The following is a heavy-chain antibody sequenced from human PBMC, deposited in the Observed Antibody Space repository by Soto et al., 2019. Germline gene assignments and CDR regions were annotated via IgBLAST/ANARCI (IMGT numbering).Heavy chain of an antibody. CDR3: ARNYDILTGYYYGMDV. J-gene: IGHJ6*02. Sequence: QVQLEQSGAEVKKPGASVKVSFKASVYTFTCYGISWVRQAPGQGLEWKGWISAYNGNTNYAQKLQGRVTMTTDTSTSTAYMELRSLRSDDTAGYYCARNYDILTGYYYGMDVWGQGTTVTVSS. V-gene: IGHV1-18*01. D-gene: IGHD3-9*01. CDR2: ISAYNGNT. CDR1: VYTFTCYG.